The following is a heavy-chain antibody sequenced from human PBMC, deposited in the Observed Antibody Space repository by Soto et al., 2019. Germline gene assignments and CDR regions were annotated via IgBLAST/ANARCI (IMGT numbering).Heavy chain of an antibody. D-gene: IGHD6-19*01. CDR3: ARAPHSSGWYFYFDY. V-gene: IGHV4-59*01. CDR2: IYYSGST. J-gene: IGHJ4*02. CDR1: GGSSSSYY. Sequence: SETLSLTCTVAGGSSSSYYWSWIRKPPGKGLEWIGYIYYSGSTNYNPSLKSRVTISVDTSKNQFSLKLSSVTAADTAVYYCARAPHSSGWYFYFDYWGQGTLVTVSS.